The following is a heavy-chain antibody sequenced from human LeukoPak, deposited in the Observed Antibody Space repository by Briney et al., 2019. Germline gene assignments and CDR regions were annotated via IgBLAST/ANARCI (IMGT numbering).Heavy chain of an antibody. Sequence: GGSLRLSCAASEFTVSSNYMSWVRQAPGKGLEWVSVIYSGGSTYYADSVKGRFTISRDNAKNSLYLQMNSLRAEDTALYYCAKDTDALASGSSDGIDYWGQGTLVTVSS. CDR3: AKDTDALASGSSDGIDY. V-gene: IGHV3-53*05. J-gene: IGHJ4*02. D-gene: IGHD1-26*01. CDR1: EFTVSSNY. CDR2: IYSGGST.